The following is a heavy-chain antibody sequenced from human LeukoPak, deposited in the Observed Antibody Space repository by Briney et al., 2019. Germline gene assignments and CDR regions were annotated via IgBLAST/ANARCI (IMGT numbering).Heavy chain of an antibody. J-gene: IGHJ6*02. CDR2: IWYDGSNK. CDR3: ARARGPPAASGMDV. CDR1: GFTFSSYG. V-gene: IGHV3-33*01. Sequence: PGRSLRLSSAASGFTFSSYGMHWVRQAPGKGLEWVAVIWYDGSNKYYADSVKGRFTISRDNSKNTLYLQMNSLRAEDTAVYYCARARGPPAASGMDVWGQGTTVTVSS. D-gene: IGHD3-10*01.